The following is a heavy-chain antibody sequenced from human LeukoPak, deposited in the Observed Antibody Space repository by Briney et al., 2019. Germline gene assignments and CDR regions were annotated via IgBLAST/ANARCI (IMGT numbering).Heavy chain of an antibody. CDR2: INAGNGNT. Sequence: ASVKVSCKASGYTFTSYAMHWVRQAPGQRLEWMGWINAGNGNTKYSQEFQGRVTITRDTSASTAYMELSSLRSEDMAVYYCARAPTIRGYSYVYYFDYWGQGTLVTVSS. V-gene: IGHV1-3*03. D-gene: IGHD5-18*01. CDR1: GYTFTSYA. CDR3: ARAPTIRGYSYVYYFDY. J-gene: IGHJ4*02.